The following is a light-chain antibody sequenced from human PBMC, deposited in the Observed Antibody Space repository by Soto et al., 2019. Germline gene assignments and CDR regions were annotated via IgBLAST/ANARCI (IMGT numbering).Light chain of an antibody. Sequence: DIVLTQSPGTLSLSPGERAALSCRASQSVSSSYLAWYQQKPGQAPRLLIYGASNRATGIPDRFSGSGSGTDFTLTISRLDPDDFAVYYCQHNGRSFGQGTRLEIK. V-gene: IGKV3-20*01. CDR2: GAS. CDR1: QSVSSSY. J-gene: IGKJ5*01. CDR3: QHNGRS.